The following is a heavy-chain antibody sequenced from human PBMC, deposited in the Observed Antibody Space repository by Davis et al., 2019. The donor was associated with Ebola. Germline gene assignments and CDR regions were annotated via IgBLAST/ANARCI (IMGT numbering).Heavy chain of an antibody. V-gene: IGHV1-18*01. J-gene: IGHJ6*02. D-gene: IGHD5-18*01. Sequence: AASVKVSCKASGYTFTSYGISWVRQVPGQGLEWMGWISAYNGNTNYAQKLQGRVTMTTDTSTSTAYMELRSLRSDDTAVYYCACIGDTAYQTSQYYYYYGMDVWGQGTTVTVSS. CDR3: ACIGDTAYQTSQYYYYYGMDV. CDR1: GYTFTSYG. CDR2: ISAYNGNT.